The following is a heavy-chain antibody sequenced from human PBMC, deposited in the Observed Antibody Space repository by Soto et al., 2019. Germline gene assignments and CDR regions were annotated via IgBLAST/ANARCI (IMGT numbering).Heavy chain of an antibody. Sequence: LKISCKGSGYIFTNSWLGWVRQMPGKGLEWMGIIDPGDSDTRYSPSFHGQVTISADKSITTAYLQWSSLTASDTAMYYCARLQAAMPAAAGMDVWGQGTAVTVSS. D-gene: IGHD2-2*01. J-gene: IGHJ6*02. CDR2: IDPGDSDT. CDR3: ARLQAAMPAAAGMDV. CDR1: GYIFTNSW. V-gene: IGHV5-51*01.